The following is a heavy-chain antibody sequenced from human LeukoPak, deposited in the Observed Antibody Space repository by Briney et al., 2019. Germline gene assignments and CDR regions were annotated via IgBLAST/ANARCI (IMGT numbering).Heavy chain of an antibody. D-gene: IGHD1-1*01. CDR3: ARSYNRYFDY. Sequence: ASVKVSCKASGYTFTSYAMNWVRQAPGQGLEWMGIINPSGGSTSYAQKFQGRVTMTRDTSTSTVYMEPSSLRSEDTAVYYCARSYNRYFDYWGQGTLVTVSS. V-gene: IGHV1-46*01. CDR2: INPSGGST. CDR1: GYTFTSYA. J-gene: IGHJ4*02.